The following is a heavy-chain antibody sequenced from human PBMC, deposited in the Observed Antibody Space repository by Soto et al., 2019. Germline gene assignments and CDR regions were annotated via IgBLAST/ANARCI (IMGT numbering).Heavy chain of an antibody. V-gene: IGHV1-18*04. D-gene: IGHD1-26*01. J-gene: IGHJ4*02. CDR1: GYTFTSYG. CDR2: ISAYNGST. CDR3: AHTGSYSSFDY. Sequence: ASVKVSCKASGYTFTSYGISWVRQAPGQVLEWMVLISAYNGSTSYAQKFHGRVTMTRDTSTGTVYMSLSSLRSEDTAVYYCAHTGSYSSFDYGGEGTLVTVSS.